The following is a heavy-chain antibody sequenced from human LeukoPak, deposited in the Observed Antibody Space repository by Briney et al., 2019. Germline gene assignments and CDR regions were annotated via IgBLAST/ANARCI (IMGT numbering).Heavy chain of an antibody. CDR1: GFTFSSYE. Sequence: GGSLRLPCAASGFTFSSYEMNWVRQAPGKGLEWVSYISSSGSTIYYADSVKGRFTISRDNAKNSLYLQMNSLRAEDTAVYYCARVLPGIFGGHDYWGQGTLVTVSS. CDR2: ISSSGSTI. V-gene: IGHV3-48*03. CDR3: ARVLPGIFGGHDY. D-gene: IGHD3-10*02. J-gene: IGHJ4*02.